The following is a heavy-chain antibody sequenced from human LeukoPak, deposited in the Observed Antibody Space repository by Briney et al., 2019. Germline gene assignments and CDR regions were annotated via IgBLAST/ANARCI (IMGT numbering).Heavy chain of an antibody. Sequence: PGGSLRLSCAASGFTFSSYGMSWVRQAPGKGLEWVSAISGSGGSTYYADSVKGRFTISRDNSKNTLYLQMNSLRAEDTAVYYCAKTDTAYGFADFDYWGQGTLITVSS. J-gene: IGHJ4*02. D-gene: IGHD5-18*01. CDR3: AKTDTAYGFADFDY. V-gene: IGHV3-23*01. CDR2: ISGSGGST. CDR1: GFTFSSYG.